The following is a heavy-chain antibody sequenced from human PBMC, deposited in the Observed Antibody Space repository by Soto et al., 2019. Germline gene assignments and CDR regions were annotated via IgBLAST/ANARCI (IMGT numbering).Heavy chain of an antibody. Sequence: GASVKVSCKASGYTFTSYGISWVRQAPGQGLEWMGWISAYNGNTNYAQKLQGRVTMTTDTSTSTAYRELRSLRSDGTAVYYCARDAYYDILTGYYSRHHFDYWGQGTLVTVSS. CDR2: ISAYNGNT. J-gene: IGHJ4*02. CDR3: ARDAYYDILTGYYSRHHFDY. CDR1: GYTFTSYG. V-gene: IGHV1-18*01. D-gene: IGHD3-9*01.